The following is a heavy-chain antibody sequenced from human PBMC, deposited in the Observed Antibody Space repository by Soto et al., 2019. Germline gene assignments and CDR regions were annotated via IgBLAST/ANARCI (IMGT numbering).Heavy chain of an antibody. CDR2: IYHSGST. CDR3: ARLRWETENNWFDP. Sequence: SETLSLTCTVSGDSISSVDHYWSWIRQPPGKGLEWMGYIYHSGSTHYNPSLNSRLTVSIDTSTNRFSLNLTSVTAADTAVYFCARLRWETENNWFDPWGQGTLVTVSS. CDR1: GDSISSVDHY. J-gene: IGHJ5*02. V-gene: IGHV4-30-4*01. D-gene: IGHD1-26*01.